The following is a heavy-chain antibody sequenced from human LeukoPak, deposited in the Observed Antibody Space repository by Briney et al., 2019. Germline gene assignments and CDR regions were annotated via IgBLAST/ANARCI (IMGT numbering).Heavy chain of an antibody. CDR2: INHSGST. CDR3: ARGHPGLPSARRLFDLNLRAFDY. J-gene: IGHJ4*02. Sequence: SETLSLTCAVSGGSFSGYYWSWIRQPPGKGLEWIGEINHSGSTNYNPSLKSRVTIPVDTSKNQFSLKLSSVTAADTAVYYCARGHPGLPSARRLFDLNLRAFDYWGQGTLVTVSS. CDR1: GGSFSGYY. V-gene: IGHV4-34*01. D-gene: IGHD2-15*01.